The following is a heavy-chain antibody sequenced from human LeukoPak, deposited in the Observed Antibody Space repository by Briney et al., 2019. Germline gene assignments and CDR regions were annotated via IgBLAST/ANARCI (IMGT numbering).Heavy chain of an antibody. D-gene: IGHD2-8*01. V-gene: IGHV5-51*01. CDR2: IYPGDSDT. CDR3: ARHARYCSNGVCYVDY. CDR1: GYIFISYW. J-gene: IGHJ4*02. Sequence: GESLQISCKGSGYIFISYWIVWVRQLPGKGLEWMGIIYPGDSDTRYSPSFQGQVTISADKSISTAYLQWSSLKASDTAMYYCARHARYCSNGVCYVDYWGQGTLVTVSS.